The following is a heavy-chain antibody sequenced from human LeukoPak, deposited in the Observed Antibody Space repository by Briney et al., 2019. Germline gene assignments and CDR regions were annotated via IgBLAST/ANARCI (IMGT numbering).Heavy chain of an antibody. CDR2: IYYSGST. CDR1: GGSISSSSYY. D-gene: IGHD2-2*01. J-gene: IGHJ4*02. V-gene: IGHV4-39*01. Sequence: SETLSLTCTVSGGSISSSSYYWGWIRQPPGKGLEWIGLIYYSGSTYYNPSLKSRVTISVDTSKNQFSLKLSSVSASDTAVYYCGRTPRSDSSIDLWGQGTLVTVSS. CDR3: GRTPRSDSSIDL.